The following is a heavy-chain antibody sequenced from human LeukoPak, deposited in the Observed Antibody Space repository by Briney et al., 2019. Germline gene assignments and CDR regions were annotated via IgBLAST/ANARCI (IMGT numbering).Heavy chain of an antibody. V-gene: IGHV4-39*01. CDR3: ARHGSIATGAFTY. CDR2: IYYSGST. D-gene: IGHD6-13*01. CDR1: GGSISRSSYY. Sequence: SETLSLTCSVSGGSISRSSYYWGWTRQPPGKGLEWIGSIYYSGSTYYNPSLKSRVTISVDTSRNQFSLKLGSVTAADTAEYYCARHGSIATGAFTYWGQGTLVTVSS. J-gene: IGHJ4*02.